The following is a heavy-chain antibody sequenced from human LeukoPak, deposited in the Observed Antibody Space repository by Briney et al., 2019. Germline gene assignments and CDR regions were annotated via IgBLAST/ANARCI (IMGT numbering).Heavy chain of an antibody. D-gene: IGHD2-15*01. CDR2: IYYSGST. J-gene: IGHJ6*02. CDR1: GVSISSGDYY. Sequence: SETLSLTCTVSGVSISSGDYYWRWIRQPPGKGLEWIGYIYYSGSTYYNPSLKSRVTISVDTSKNQFSLKLSSVTAADTAVYYCARAATLYYYYYGMDVWGQGTTVTVSS. CDR3: ARAATLYYYYYGMDV. V-gene: IGHV4-30-4*01.